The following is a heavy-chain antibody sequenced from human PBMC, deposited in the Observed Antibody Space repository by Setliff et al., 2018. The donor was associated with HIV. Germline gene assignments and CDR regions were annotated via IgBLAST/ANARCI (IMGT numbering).Heavy chain of an antibody. CDR3: ARTVRSAYGLDYFDF. V-gene: IGHV4-59*11. CDR2: IYYNVNN. CDR1: GVSISSQY. D-gene: IGHD5-12*01. J-gene: IGHJ4*02. Sequence: SETLSLTCAVSGVSISSQYWSWIRQPPGKGLEWIGFIYYNVNNNYNPSLKSRVSISVDTSKNQFSLRVTSATAADSAVYYCARTVRSAYGLDYFDFWGPGTPVTVSS.